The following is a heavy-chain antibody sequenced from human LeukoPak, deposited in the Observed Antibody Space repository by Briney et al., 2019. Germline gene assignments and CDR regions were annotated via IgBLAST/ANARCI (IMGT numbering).Heavy chain of an antibody. CDR2: IISIFGTA. J-gene: IGHJ4*02. D-gene: IGHD3-3*01. V-gene: IGHV1-69*05. CDR3: AREALNPSYYDFWSGYPFDY. CDR1: GGTFSSYA. Sequence: SVKVSCKASGGTFSSYAISWVRQAPGQGLEWMGRIISIFGTANYAQKFQGRVTITTDESTSTAYMELSSLRSEDTAVYYCAREALNPSYYDFWSGYPFDYWGQGTLVTVSS.